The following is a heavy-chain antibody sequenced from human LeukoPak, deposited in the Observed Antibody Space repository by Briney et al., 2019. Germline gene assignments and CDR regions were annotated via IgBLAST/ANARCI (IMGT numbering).Heavy chain of an antibody. CDR1: GFTFSSYA. Sequence: PGGSLRLSCAASGFTFSSYAMSWVRQAPGKGLEWVGRIKSKTDGGTTDYAAPVKGRFTISRDDSKNTLYLQMNSLKTEDTAVYYCTTVVPAAIPAFDIWGQGTMVTVSS. CDR2: IKSKTDGGTT. CDR3: TTVVPAAIPAFDI. D-gene: IGHD2-2*01. V-gene: IGHV3-15*01. J-gene: IGHJ3*02.